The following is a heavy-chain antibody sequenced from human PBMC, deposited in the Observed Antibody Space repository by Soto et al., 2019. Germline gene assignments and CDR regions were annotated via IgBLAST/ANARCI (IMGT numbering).Heavy chain of an antibody. CDR2: IWPDGNTQ. CDR3: ARAGIVATTQLGWFDP. J-gene: IGHJ5*02. D-gene: IGHD1-26*01. V-gene: IGHV3-33*01. CDR1: GFNFNDYG. Sequence: QVQLVESGGGVVQPGRSLSLSCAASGFNFNDYGMHWVRQAPGKGLEWVAVIWPDGNTQLYPDSVKGRFTISRDDSKNTLYLQMNTLRVDDTAMYYCARAGIVATTQLGWFDPWGQGTLVIVSS.